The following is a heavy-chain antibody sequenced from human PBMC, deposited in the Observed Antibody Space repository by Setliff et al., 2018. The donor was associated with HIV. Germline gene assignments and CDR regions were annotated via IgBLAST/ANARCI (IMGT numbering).Heavy chain of an antibody. CDR2: IYYSGST. D-gene: IGHD3-22*01. Sequence: SETLSLTCTVSGGSISSSSYYWGWIRQPPGKGLEWIGSIYYSGSTSHNPSLNSRVSLSLDRAKNQFSLRLTSVTAADTAVYYCAREGAPRYDSSSYYMDVWGKGTTVTVSS. CDR3: AREGAPRYDSSSYYMDV. J-gene: IGHJ6*03. V-gene: IGHV4-39*07. CDR1: GGSISSSSYY.